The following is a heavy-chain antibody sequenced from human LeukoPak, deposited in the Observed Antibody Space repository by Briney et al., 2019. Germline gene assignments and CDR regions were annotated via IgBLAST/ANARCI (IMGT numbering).Heavy chain of an antibody. D-gene: IGHD3-10*01. CDR3: ARLADYYYGSGSYYDGGGWFDP. V-gene: IGHV1-8*01. Sequence: GASVKVSCKASGYTFTSYDINWVRQATGQGLEWMGWMNPNSGNTGYAQKFQGRVTMTRNTSISTAYMELSSLRSEDTGVYYCARLADYYYGSGSYYDGGGWFDPWGQGTLVTVSS. CDR2: MNPNSGNT. CDR1: GYTFTSYD. J-gene: IGHJ5*02.